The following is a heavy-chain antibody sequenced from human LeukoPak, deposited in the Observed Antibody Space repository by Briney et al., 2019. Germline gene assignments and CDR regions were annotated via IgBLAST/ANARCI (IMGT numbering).Heavy chain of an antibody. CDR2: INPNSGGT. D-gene: IGHD6-13*01. V-gene: IGHV1-2*02. Sequence: GASVKVSCKASGYTFTGYYMHWVRQAPGQGLEWMGCINPNSGGTNYAQKFQGRVTMTRDTSISTAYMELSRLRSDDTAVYYCARGGYSSSWLARDYWGQGTLVTVSS. CDR3: ARGGYSSSWLARDY. CDR1: GYTFTGYY. J-gene: IGHJ4*02.